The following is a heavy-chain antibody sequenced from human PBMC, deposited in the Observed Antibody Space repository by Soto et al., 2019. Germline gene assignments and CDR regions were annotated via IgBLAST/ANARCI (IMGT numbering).Heavy chain of an antibody. CDR3: ARPRAGSSGGNGVLDYFDY. Sequence: SETLSLTCTVSGGSMNSSSNYWGWIRQPPGKGLEWIGNIYYSGNTYYNPSLKSRVTISVDTSKNQFSLKLSSVTAADTAVYYCARPRAGSSGGNGVLDYFDYWGQGTLVTVSS. J-gene: IGHJ4*02. V-gene: IGHV4-39*01. D-gene: IGHD2-15*01. CDR1: GGSMNSSSNY. CDR2: IYYSGNT.